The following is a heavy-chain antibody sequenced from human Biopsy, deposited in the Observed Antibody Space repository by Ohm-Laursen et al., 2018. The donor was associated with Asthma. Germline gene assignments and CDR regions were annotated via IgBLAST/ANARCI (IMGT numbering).Heavy chain of an antibody. J-gene: IGHJ6*02. CDR1: PGSFSGLF. CDR3: ARGPELDA. CDR2: TNERGVT. Sequence: SETLSLTCDVYPGSFSGLFWTWIRQSPGKGLEWIGETNERGVTNINPSLKSRVIISIDTYWNRMSLKLTSVTAADTAVYYCARGPELDAWGQGTTVTVSS. V-gene: IGHV4-34*01.